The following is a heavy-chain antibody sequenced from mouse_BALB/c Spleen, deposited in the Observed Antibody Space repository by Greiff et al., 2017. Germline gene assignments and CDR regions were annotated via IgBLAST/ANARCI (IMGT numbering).Heavy chain of an antibody. V-gene: IGHV1-7*01. CDR3: ARSPTGTMAY. Sequence: VQLQQSGAELAKPGASVKMSCKASGYTFTSYWLHWVKQRPGQGLEWIGYINPSTGYTEYNQKFKDKATLTADKSSSTAYMQLSSLTSEDSAVYYCARSPTGTMAYWGQGTLVTVSA. CDR1: GYTFTSYW. D-gene: IGHD4-1*02. J-gene: IGHJ3*01. CDR2: INPSTGYT.